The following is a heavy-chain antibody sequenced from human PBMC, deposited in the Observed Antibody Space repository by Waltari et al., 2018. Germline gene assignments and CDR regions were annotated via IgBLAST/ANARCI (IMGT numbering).Heavy chain of an antibody. CDR1: GGSFSGYY. J-gene: IGHJ4*02. CDR3: ARGLWSGYFGY. V-gene: IGHV4-34*01. Sequence: QVQLQQWGAGLLKPSETLSLTCAVYGGSFSGYYWSWIRQRTGKGLEWLGEINHSGSTNYNPSLKSRVTISVDTSKNQFSLKLSSVTAADTAVYYCARGLWSGYFGYWGQGTLVTVSS. CDR2: INHSGST. D-gene: IGHD3-3*01.